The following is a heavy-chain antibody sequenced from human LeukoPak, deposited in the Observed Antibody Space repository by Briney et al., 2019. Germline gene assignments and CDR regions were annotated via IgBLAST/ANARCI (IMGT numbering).Heavy chain of an antibody. J-gene: IGHJ4*01. CDR2: YVGGPT. Sequence: GGSLRLSCAASGFTVSSYYMFYVGGPTYYADSVQGRFTISRDNSKNTVDLQMSSLRHEDTAVYYCARGAGWNFYEYWGHGTLVTVSS. V-gene: IGHV3-53*05. D-gene: IGHD6-19*01. CDR1: GFTVSSYY. CDR3: ARGAGWNFYEY.